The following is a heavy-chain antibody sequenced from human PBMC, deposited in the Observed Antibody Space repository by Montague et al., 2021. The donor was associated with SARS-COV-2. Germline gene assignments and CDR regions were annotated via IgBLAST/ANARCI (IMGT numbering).Heavy chain of an antibody. CDR3: ARGPRITMIVVVITDIWFDP. CDR2: INHSGST. V-gene: IGHV4-34*01. J-gene: IGHJ5*02. D-gene: IGHD3-22*01. Sequence: SETLSLTCAVYGGRFSGYYWSWIRQPPGKGLEWIGEINHSGSTNYNPSLKSRATISVDTSKNQFSLKLSSVTAADTAVYYCARGPRITMIVVVITDIWFDPWGQGTLVTVSS. CDR1: GGRFSGYY.